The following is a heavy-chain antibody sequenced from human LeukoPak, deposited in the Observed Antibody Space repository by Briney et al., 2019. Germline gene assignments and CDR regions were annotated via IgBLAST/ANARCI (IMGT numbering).Heavy chain of an antibody. V-gene: IGHV4-39*07. CDR3: ARGGVVVPAAHTYCSGGSCYTRPDLDAFDI. CDR1: GGSISSSSYY. D-gene: IGHD2-15*01. CDR2: IYYSGST. J-gene: IGHJ3*02. Sequence: SETLSLTCTVSGGSISSSSYYWGWIRQPPGKGLEWIGSIYYSGSTYYNPSLKSRVTISVDTSKNQFSLKLSSVTAADTAVYYCARGGVVVPAAHTYCSGGSCYTRPDLDAFDIWGQGTMVTVSS.